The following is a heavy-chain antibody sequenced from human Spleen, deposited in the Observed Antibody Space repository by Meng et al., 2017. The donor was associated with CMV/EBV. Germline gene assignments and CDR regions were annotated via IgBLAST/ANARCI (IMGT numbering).Heavy chain of an antibody. D-gene: IGHD2-15*01. CDR3: ARDVGPHYGYGMDV. CDR2: IHPHRGDT. CDR1: GYTFTAHY. J-gene: IGHJ6*02. V-gene: IGHV1-2*02. Sequence: ASVKVSCKASGYTFTAHYFHWVRQAPGQGLEWMGWIHPHRGDTNYAQQFQGRVTLTRDTSINTGYMELTRLTSDDTAVYYCARDVGPHYGYGMDVWGQGTTVTVSS.